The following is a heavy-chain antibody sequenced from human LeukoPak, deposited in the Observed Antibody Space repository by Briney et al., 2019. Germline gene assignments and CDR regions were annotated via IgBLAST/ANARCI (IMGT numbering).Heavy chain of an antibody. D-gene: IGHD5-24*01. CDR2: IKEDGSEE. Sequence: GGSLRLSCATSGFTFISFWMSWVRQAPGKGLEWVANIKEDGSEEYYVDSVKGRFTISRDNAKNSLYLQMNSLRAEDTAVYYCARGVFRDGYNSGSDYWGQGTLVAVSS. J-gene: IGHJ4*02. CDR3: ARGVFRDGYNSGSDY. CDR1: GFTFISFW. V-gene: IGHV3-7*01.